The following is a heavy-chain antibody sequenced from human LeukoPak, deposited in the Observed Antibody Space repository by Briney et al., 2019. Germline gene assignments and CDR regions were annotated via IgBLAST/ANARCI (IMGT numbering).Heavy chain of an antibody. Sequence: ASVKVSCEASGGTFSSYAISWVRQAPGQGLEWMGGIIPIFGTANYAQKFQGRVTITADESTSTAYMELSSLRSEDTAVYYCASATVVVAGYYYYYGMDVWGQGTTVTVSS. CDR1: GGTFSSYA. V-gene: IGHV1-69*13. J-gene: IGHJ6*02. CDR3: ASATVVVAGYYYYYGMDV. CDR2: IIPIFGTA. D-gene: IGHD2-15*01.